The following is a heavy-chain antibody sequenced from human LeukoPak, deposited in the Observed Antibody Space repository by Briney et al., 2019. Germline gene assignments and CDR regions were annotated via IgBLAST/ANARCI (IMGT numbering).Heavy chain of an antibody. Sequence: GGSLRLSCAASGFTFSSYAMSWVRQAPGKGLEWVSAISGSGGSTYYADSVKGRFTISRDNAKNMLYLQVNSLRAVDTAVYYCATRQGGNPAYWGQGTLVTVSS. CDR1: GFTFSSYA. V-gene: IGHV3-23*01. D-gene: IGHD1-14*01. J-gene: IGHJ4*02. CDR3: ATRQGGNPAY. CDR2: ISGSGGST.